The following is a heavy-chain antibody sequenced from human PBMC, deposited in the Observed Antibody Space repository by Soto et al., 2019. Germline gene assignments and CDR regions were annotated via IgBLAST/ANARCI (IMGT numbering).Heavy chain of an antibody. V-gene: IGHV1-69*01. CDR1: RGTLYSYA. Sequence: SMKVSCKASRGTLYSYAKYSVRPAPCKGLEWMGGIIPIFGTANYAQKFQGRVTITADESTSTAYMELSSLRSEDTAVYYCARPLYDFWSGYNGMDVWGQGTTVTVSS. CDR3: ARPLYDFWSGYNGMDV. J-gene: IGHJ6*02. CDR2: IIPIFGTA. D-gene: IGHD3-3*01.